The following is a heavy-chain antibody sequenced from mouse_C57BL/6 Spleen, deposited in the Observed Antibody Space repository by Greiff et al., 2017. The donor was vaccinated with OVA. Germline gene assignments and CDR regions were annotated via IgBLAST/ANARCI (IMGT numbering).Heavy chain of an antibody. V-gene: IGHV14-1*01. CDR2: IDPEDGDT. Sequence: EVQLQQSGAELVRPGASVKLSCTASGFNIKDYYMHWVKQRPEQGLEWIGRIDPEDGDTEYAPKFQGKATMTADTSSNTAYLQLSSLTSEDTAVYDRTACYSTSYGYFEVWGRGTTVTVSS. CDR3: TACYSTSYGYFEV. J-gene: IGHJ1*03. D-gene: IGHD2-5*01. CDR1: GFNIKDYY.